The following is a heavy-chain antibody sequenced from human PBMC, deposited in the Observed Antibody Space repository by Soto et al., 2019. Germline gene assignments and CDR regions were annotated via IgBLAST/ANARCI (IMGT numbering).Heavy chain of an antibody. CDR3: ATGHRVLTVILAVINDPYRFDP. J-gene: IGHJ5*01. Sequence: QARLEESGGGVVQPGTSVRLSCASSGFTFGVYNMQWVRQAPGRWLECVAVISYNGRDEYYADSVKGRFTISRDNSQNKMNLQMNSLRLEDTAVYYCATGHRVLTVILAVINDPYRFDPWGQGALVSVSS. D-gene: IGHD3-9*01. V-gene: IGHV3-30*03. CDR2: ISYNGRDE. CDR1: GFTFGVYN.